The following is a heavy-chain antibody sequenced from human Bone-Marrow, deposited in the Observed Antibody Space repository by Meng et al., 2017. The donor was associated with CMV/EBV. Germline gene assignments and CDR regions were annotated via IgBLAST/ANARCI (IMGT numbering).Heavy chain of an antibody. CDR2: IKQDGSAK. D-gene: IGHD3-16*01. V-gene: IGHV3-7*01. CDR3: ASTSGQ. J-gene: IGHJ4*02. CDR1: GFTFSSYG. Sequence: GGSLRLSCAASGFTFSSYGMHWVRQAPGKGLEWVATIKQDGSAKYYADSVKGRFTTSTDKAKSSLYLQMNSLRAEDTAVYYCASTSGQWGQGMLVTVSS.